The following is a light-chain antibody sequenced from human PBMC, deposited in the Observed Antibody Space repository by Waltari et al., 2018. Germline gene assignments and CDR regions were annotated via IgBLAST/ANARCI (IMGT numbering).Light chain of an antibody. Sequence: QSALTQPASVSGSPGQSLTISGTGTSSDVGGYNYVYWYQQHPGKAPKLMIYDVSKRPSEVSSLFSCSKSGNTASLTISGLQAEDEADYYCSSYTSSSTVFGGGTKLTVL. CDR2: DVS. CDR1: SSDVGGYNY. CDR3: SSYTSSSTV. J-gene: IGLJ3*02. V-gene: IGLV2-14*01.